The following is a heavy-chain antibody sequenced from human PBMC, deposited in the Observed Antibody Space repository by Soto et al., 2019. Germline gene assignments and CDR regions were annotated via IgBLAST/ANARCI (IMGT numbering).Heavy chain of an antibody. V-gene: IGHV4-30-4*01. Sequence: PLEILSLTCSVSGGSISNGDYYWSWIRQSPGKGLEWIGYIYYSGITYYNPSLESRVTISVDTSKNQFFLKLNSVTAADTAVYYCARDNYYDSSGYLYWGQGTLVTVSS. CDR1: GGSISNGDYY. CDR2: IYYSGIT. D-gene: IGHD3-22*01. CDR3: ARDNYYDSSGYLY. J-gene: IGHJ4*02.